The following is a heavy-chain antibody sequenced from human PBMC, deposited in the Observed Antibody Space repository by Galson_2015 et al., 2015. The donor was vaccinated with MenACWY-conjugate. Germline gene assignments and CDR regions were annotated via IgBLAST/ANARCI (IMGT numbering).Heavy chain of an antibody. CDR2: IWDDGSYK. V-gene: IGHV3-33*08. Sequence: SLRLSCAASGFSFGTYGIHWVRQAPAKGLEWVALIWDDGSYKYYADSVKGRFTISRDNSMNTLYLQMNSLRAEDTAVYYCARVFDTWYMDVWGKGTTVTVSS. J-gene: IGHJ6*03. CDR1: GFSFGTYG. D-gene: IGHD3-3*01. CDR3: ARVFDTWYMDV.